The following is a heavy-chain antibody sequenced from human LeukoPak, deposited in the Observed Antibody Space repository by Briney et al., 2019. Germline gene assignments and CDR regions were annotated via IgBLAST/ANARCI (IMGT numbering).Heavy chain of an antibody. CDR2: ISSSGSTI. CDR1: GFTFSDYY. J-gene: IGHJ6*03. D-gene: IGHD3-3*02. V-gene: IGHV3-11*01. CDR3: AKVSGYYYYYYMDV. Sequence: GGSLRLSCAASGFTFSDYYMSWIRQAPGKGLEWVSYISSSGSTIYYADSVKGRFTISRDNSKNTLYLQMNSPRAEDTAVYYCAKVSGYYYYYYMDVWGKGTTVTVSS.